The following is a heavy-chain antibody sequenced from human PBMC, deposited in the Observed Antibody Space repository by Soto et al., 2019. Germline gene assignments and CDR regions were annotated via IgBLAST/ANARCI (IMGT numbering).Heavy chain of an antibody. CDR1: GYTLTELS. D-gene: IGHD4-17*01. Sequence: ASVKVSCKVSGYTLTELSMHWVRQAPGKGLEWMGGFDPEDGETIYAQKFQGRVTMTEDTSTDTAYMELSRLRSEDTAVYYCATDRVSCGPTSDYGDYKCDAFDIWGQGTMVTVSS. CDR2: FDPEDGET. J-gene: IGHJ3*02. CDR3: ATDRVSCGPTSDYGDYKCDAFDI. V-gene: IGHV1-24*01.